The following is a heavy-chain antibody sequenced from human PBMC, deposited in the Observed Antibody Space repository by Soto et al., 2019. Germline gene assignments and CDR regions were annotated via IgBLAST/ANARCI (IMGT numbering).Heavy chain of an antibody. CDR3: ARDWCCSGGRRYYFDY. Sequence: PSETLSLTCTVSGGSISSGGYYWSWIRQHPGKGLEWIGYIFYSGSTYYNPSLKSRVTISVDTSKNQFSLKLSSVTAADTAVYYCARDWCCSGGRRYYFDYWGQGTLVTVSS. V-gene: IGHV4-31*03. CDR2: IFYSGST. J-gene: IGHJ4*02. D-gene: IGHD2-15*01. CDR1: GGSISSGGYY.